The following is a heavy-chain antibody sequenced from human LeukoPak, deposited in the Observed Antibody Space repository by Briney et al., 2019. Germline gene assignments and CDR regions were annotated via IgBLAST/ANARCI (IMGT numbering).Heavy chain of an antibody. J-gene: IGHJ5*02. D-gene: IGHD3-22*01. V-gene: IGHV1-46*01. CDR2: INPSGGST. CDR1: GYTFTSYY. CDR3: ATDRRSLSHYYDSSAGWFDP. Sequence: ASVKVSCKASGYTFTSYYMHWVRQAPGQGLEWMGIINPSGGSTSYAQKFQGRVTMTRDTSTSTVYMELSSLRSEDTAVYYCATDRRSLSHYYDSSAGWFDPWGQGTLVTVSS.